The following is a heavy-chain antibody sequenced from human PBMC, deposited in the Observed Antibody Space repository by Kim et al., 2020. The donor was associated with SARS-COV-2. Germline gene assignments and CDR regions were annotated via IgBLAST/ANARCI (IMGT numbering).Heavy chain of an antibody. CDR3: ARDLVYCSGGSCYSPPRY. J-gene: IGHJ4*02. Sequence: GGSLRLSCAASGFTFSSYSMNWVRQAPGKGLEWVSSISSSSSYIYYADSVKGRFTISRDNAKNSLYLQMNSLRAEDTAVYYCARDLVYCSGGSCYSPPRYWGQGTLVTVSS. CDR2: ISSSSSYI. CDR1: GFTFSSYS. V-gene: IGHV3-21*01. D-gene: IGHD2-15*01.